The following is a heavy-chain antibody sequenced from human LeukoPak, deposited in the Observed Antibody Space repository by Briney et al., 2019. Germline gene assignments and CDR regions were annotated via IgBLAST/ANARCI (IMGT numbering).Heavy chain of an antibody. V-gene: IGHV1-2*02. D-gene: IGHD3-10*01. CDR1: GYTFTGYY. CDR2: ISAYNGNT. J-gene: IGHJ6*03. CDR3: ARTKSYGSGSYYFRYYYYYYMDV. Sequence: GASVKVSCKASGYTFTGYYMHWVRQAPGQGLEWMGWISAYNGNTNYAQKLQGRVTMTRNTSISTAYMELSSLRSEDTAVYYCARTKSYGSGSYYFRYYYYYYMDVWGKGTTVTISS.